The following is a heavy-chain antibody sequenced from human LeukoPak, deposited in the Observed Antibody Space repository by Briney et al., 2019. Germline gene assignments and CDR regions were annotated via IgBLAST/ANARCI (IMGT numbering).Heavy chain of an antibody. CDR3: ARDRRGRAD. CDR2: IYTSGST. D-gene: IGHD1-26*01. Sequence: SETLSLTCTVSGGSISSGSYYWSWIRQPAGKGLEWIGRIYTSGSTNYNPSLKSRVTISVDTSKNQFSLKLSSVTAADTAVYYCARDRRGRADWGQGTLVTVSS. CDR1: GGSISSGSYY. J-gene: IGHJ4*02. V-gene: IGHV4-61*02.